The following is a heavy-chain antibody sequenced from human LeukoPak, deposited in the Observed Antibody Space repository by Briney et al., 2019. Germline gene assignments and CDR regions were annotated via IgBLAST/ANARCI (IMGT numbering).Heavy chain of an antibody. J-gene: IGHJ3*02. V-gene: IGHV3-53*01. CDR2: IYNDGST. D-gene: IGHD1/OR15-1a*01. Sequence: PGGSLRLSCAASGLTVSSSYMSWVRQAPGKGLEWVSIIYNDGSTYYADSLKGRFTISRDNSKNTLYLQVNSLRAEDTDMYYCARNNLFAFEILGQGTMVTVSS. CDR1: GLTVSSSY. CDR3: ARNNLFAFEI.